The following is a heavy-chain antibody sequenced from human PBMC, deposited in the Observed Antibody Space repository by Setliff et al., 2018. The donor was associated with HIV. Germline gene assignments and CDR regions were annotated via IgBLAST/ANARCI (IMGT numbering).Heavy chain of an antibody. D-gene: IGHD2-15*01. Sequence: GGSLRLSCVASGFTFSNYAMNWVRQAPGKGLEWVSGITQTGDNTYYADSVKGRFTISRDNSKNTLYLQMNSLRAEDTAVYYCIAAWWLQGRGDYWSQGTLVTVSS. V-gene: IGHV3-23*01. CDR3: IAAWWLQGRGDY. CDR2: ITQTGDNT. CDR1: GFTFSNYA. J-gene: IGHJ4*02.